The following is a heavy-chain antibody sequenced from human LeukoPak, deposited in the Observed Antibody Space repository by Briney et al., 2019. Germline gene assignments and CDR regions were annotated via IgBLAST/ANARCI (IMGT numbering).Heavy chain of an antibody. V-gene: IGHV3-33*01. J-gene: IGHJ4*02. CDR1: GFTFSSYG. D-gene: IGHD2/OR15-2a*01. CDR3: ARDWFHAIDY. CDR2: IWDDGSDK. Sequence: PGGSLRLSCAASGFTFSSYGMHWVRQAPGKGLEWVAFIWDDGSDKYYADSVKGRFTISRDNAKDTLYLQMNSLRAEDTAVYYCARDWFHAIDYWGQGTLVTVSS.